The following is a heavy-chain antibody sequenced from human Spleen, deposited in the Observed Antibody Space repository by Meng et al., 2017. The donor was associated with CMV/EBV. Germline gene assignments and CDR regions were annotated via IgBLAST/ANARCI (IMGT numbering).Heavy chain of an antibody. CDR1: GFTFSDYD. V-gene: IGHV3-13*01. D-gene: IGHD2-2*01. CDR2: VGPAGDT. CDR3: ARQKYCSSTSCFPFDY. Sequence: GGSLRLSCAASGFTFSDYDMHWVRQATGKGLEWVSTVGPAGDTHYPDSVKGRFTISRENAKNSFYLQMSSLRAGDTAVYYCARQKYCSSTSCFPFDYWGQGTLVTVSS. J-gene: IGHJ4*02.